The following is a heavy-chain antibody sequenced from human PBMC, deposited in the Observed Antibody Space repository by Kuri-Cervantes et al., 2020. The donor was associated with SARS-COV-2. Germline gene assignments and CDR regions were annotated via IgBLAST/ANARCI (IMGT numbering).Heavy chain of an antibody. J-gene: IGHJ4*02. D-gene: IGHD3-3*01. V-gene: IGHV3-23*01. CDR3: ARDQDDFWSGYRLTFDY. CDR1: GFTFSSYT. CDR2: ISGSGGSI. Sequence: GESLKISCAASGFTFSSYTMSWVRQAPGKGLEWVSSISGSGGSIYYADSVKGRFSISRDNSKNTLYLQMNSLRAEDTAVYYCARDQDDFWSGYRLTFDYWGQGTLVTVSS.